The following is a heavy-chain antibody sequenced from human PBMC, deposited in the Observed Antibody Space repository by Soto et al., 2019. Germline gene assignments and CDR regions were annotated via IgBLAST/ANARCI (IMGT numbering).Heavy chain of an antibody. J-gene: IGHJ4*02. CDR3: ARGSGPTYYDFWSVAHPWYYFDY. Sequence: QVQLVESGGGLVKPGGSLRLSCAASGFTFSDYYMSWIRQAPGKGLEWVSYISSSGSTIYYADSVKGRFTISRDNAKNSLYLQMNSLRAEETAVYYCARGSGPTYYDFWSVAHPWYYFDYWGQGTLVTVSS. CDR2: ISSSGSTI. CDR1: GFTFSDYY. D-gene: IGHD3-3*01. V-gene: IGHV3-11*01.